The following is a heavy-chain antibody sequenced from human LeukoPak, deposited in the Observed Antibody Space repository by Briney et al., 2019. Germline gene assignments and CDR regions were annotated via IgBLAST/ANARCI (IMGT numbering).Heavy chain of an antibody. D-gene: IGHD1-14*01. CDR1: GFAFDDYA. V-gene: IGHV3-43*02. Sequence: GGSLRLSCAASGFAFDDYAVHCVRQTPGKGLEWISLISGDGSSKYYADSVKGRFTISRDNSKNSLYLQMNSLRSEDIALYYCAKEGSRTFYYYYGMDFWGQGTTVTVSS. J-gene: IGHJ6*02. CDR2: ISGDGSSK. CDR3: AKEGSRTFYYYYGMDF.